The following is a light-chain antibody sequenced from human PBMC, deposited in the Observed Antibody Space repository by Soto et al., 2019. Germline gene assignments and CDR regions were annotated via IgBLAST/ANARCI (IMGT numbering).Light chain of an antibody. V-gene: IGKV3-20*01. CDR1: QSVSSHF. CDR2: GTS. J-gene: IGKJ1*01. CDR3: QHFGSSLRT. Sequence: EIVLTQSPGTLSLSPGDRATLSCRASQSVSSHFLAWYQQKPGQAPRLLIHGTSSRATGIPDRFSGSGSGTDFTLTISSLEPDDFAVYYCQHFGSSLRTFGQGTKVEIK.